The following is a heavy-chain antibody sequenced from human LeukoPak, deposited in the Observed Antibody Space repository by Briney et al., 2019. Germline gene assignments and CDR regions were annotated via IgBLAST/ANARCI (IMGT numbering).Heavy chain of an antibody. V-gene: IGHV3-30*18. D-gene: IGHD6-13*01. CDR1: GFTFSSYG. CDR3: AKGGSSCRN. J-gene: IGHJ4*02. Sequence: GRSLRLSCAASGFTFSSYGMPWVRQAPGKGLEWVAVISYDGSNKYYADSVKGRFTISRDNSKNTLYLQMNSLRAEDTAVYYCAKGGSSCRNWGQGTLVTVSS. CDR2: ISYDGSNK.